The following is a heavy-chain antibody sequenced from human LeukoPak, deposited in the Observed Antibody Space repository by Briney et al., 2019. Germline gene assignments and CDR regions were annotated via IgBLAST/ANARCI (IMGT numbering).Heavy chain of an antibody. V-gene: IGHV3-7*03. CDR3: ARGRYSGTTYYFDY. CDR1: GFTFSSHW. CDR2: IKEDGTRK. J-gene: IGHJ4*02. D-gene: IGHD5-12*01. Sequence: GGSLRLSCAASGFTFSSHWMTWVRQAPGKGLEWVANIKEDGTRKNYMDSVKGRFTISRDNAKNSLYLQMNSLRAEDTAMYYCARGRYSGTTYYFDYWGQGTLVTVSS.